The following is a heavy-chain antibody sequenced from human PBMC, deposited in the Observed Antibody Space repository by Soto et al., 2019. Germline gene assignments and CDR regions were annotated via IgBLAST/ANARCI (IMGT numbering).Heavy chain of an antibody. J-gene: IGHJ5*02. CDR2: IHYSGNT. Sequence: QVQLQESGPGLVKPSQTLSLTCSVSGGSVNSGGYYWSWIRQHPGKGLEWIGYIHYSGNTYYNPSRKSRVTTSLDTSQNQFSLKLSSVTAADTAVYYCARDVSYDGSGWANWFDPWGQGTLVTVSS. V-gene: IGHV4-31*03. D-gene: IGHD3-22*01. CDR1: GGSVNSGGYY. CDR3: ARDVSYDGSGWANWFDP.